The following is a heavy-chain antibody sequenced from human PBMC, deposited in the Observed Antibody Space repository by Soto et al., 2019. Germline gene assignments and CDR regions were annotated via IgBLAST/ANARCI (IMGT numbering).Heavy chain of an antibody. Sequence: GESLKISCTGSGYSFTSYWIGWVRQMPGKGLEWMGIIYPGDSDTTYSPSFQGQVTISADKSISTAYLQWSSLKASDTAMYYCARQLHSPSYYMDVWGKGTTVTVSS. D-gene: IGHD4-4*01. CDR2: IYPGDSDT. CDR1: GYSFTSYW. J-gene: IGHJ6*03. V-gene: IGHV5-51*01. CDR3: ARQLHSPSYYMDV.